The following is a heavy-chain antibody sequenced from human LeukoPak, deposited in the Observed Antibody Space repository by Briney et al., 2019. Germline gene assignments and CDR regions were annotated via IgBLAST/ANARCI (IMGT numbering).Heavy chain of an antibody. CDR3: ARTPPKKGYVGGFDY. J-gene: IGHJ4*02. CDR2: INHSGST. CDR1: GGSFSGYY. Sequence: SKTLSLTCAVYGGSFSGYYWSWIRQPPGKGLEWIGEINHSGSTNYNPSLKSRVTISVDTSKNQFSLKLSSVTAADTAVYYCARTPPKKGYVGGFDYWGQGTLVTVSS. V-gene: IGHV4-34*01. D-gene: IGHD3-16*01.